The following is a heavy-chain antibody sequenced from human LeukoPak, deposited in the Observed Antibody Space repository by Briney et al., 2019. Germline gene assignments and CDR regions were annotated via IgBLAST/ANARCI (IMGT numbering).Heavy chain of an antibody. CDR3: ARALRIAVAGTGYKYFDY. CDR1: GFTFSSYS. D-gene: IGHD6-19*01. Sequence: GGSLRLSCAASGFTFSSYSMNWVRQAPGKGLEWFSSISSSSSYIYYADSVKGRFTISRDNAKNSLYLQMNSLRAEDTAVYYCARALRIAVAGTGYKYFDYWGQGTLVTVSS. J-gene: IGHJ4*02. V-gene: IGHV3-21*01. CDR2: ISSSSSYI.